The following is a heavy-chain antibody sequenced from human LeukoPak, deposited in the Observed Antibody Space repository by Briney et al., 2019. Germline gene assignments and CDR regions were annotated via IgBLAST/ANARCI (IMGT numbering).Heavy chain of an antibody. J-gene: IGHJ4*02. CDR3: AREHYYGSGIDY. Sequence: SETLSLTCTVSGGSTSSYHWNWIRQPPGKGLEWIGNIYYSGSTNYNPSLKSRVTISVDTSKNQFSLKLSSVTAADTAVYYCAREHYYGSGIDYWGQGTLVTVSS. V-gene: IGHV4-59*01. CDR2: IYYSGST. CDR1: GGSTSSYH. D-gene: IGHD3-10*01.